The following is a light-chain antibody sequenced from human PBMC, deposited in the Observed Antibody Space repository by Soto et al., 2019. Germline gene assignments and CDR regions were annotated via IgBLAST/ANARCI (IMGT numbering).Light chain of an antibody. Sequence: DIQMTQSPSSLSASVGDRVTITCRASQSISSYLHWYQQKPGKAPKLLIYAASSLQTGVPSRFSGSGSGTEFTLTISSLQPEDFATYYCQQSYSTPWTFGQGTKVEIK. CDR2: AAS. CDR1: QSISSY. J-gene: IGKJ1*01. V-gene: IGKV1-39*01. CDR3: QQSYSTPWT.